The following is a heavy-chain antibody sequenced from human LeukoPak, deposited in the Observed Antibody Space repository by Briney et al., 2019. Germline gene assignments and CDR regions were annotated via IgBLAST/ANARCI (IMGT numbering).Heavy chain of an antibody. Sequence: GGSLRLSCAASGFTFSSYGMHWVRQAPGKGLEWVAVIWYDGSNKYYADSVKGRFTISRDNSKNTRYLQMNSRRAEDTAVYYCAKDSGPSRYIDYWGQGTLVTVSS. CDR3: AKDSGPSRYIDY. V-gene: IGHV3-33*06. CDR2: IWYDGSNK. D-gene: IGHD2-2*01. J-gene: IGHJ4*02. CDR1: GFTFSSYG.